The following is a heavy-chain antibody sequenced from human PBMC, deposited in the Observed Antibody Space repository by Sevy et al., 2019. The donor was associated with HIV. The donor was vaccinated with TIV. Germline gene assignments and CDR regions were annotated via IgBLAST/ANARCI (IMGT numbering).Heavy chain of an antibody. J-gene: IGHJ4*02. Sequence: SETLSLTYSVSGVSVSSGSFFWTWIRQPPGKGLEWIGYIYYSGSTNYNPSLKSRVTLSVDTSKNQFSLKLTSVTAADTAVYYCARDQAESSSTGGFDYWGQGTLVTVSS. CDR2: IYYSGST. CDR1: GVSVSSGSFF. V-gene: IGHV4-61*01. CDR3: ARDQAESSSTGGFDY. D-gene: IGHD6-6*01.